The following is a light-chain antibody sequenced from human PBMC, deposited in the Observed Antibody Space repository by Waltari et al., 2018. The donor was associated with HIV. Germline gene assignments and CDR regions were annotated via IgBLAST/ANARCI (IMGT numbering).Light chain of an antibody. CDR2: EVS. V-gene: IGLV2-14*01. J-gene: IGLJ2*01. CDR1: SSDVGAYAF. Sequence: QSALTQPASVSGSPGQSITVSCTGTSSDVGAYAFVSWYQQTSGTAPKLVIYEVSYRPSGISNRCSGSKSGNTASLTISGLQTEDEADYYCSSFTTSNYLLFGGGTKVTVL. CDR3: SSFTTSNYLL.